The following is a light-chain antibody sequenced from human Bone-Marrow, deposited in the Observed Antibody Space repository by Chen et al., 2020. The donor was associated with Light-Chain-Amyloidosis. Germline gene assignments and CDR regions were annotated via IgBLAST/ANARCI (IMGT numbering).Light chain of an antibody. CDR1: QSVLFSSNNKNY. CDR2: WAS. V-gene: IGKV4-1*01. Sequence: DIVMTQSPDSLAVSLGERATINCKSSQSVLFSSNNKNYLSWYQQKPGQPPKLLIYWASTRESGVPDRFSGSGSGKDFTLTISSLQAEDVAVYYCQQYHTTAYTFGQGTKLEIK. CDR3: QQYHTTAYT. J-gene: IGKJ2*01.